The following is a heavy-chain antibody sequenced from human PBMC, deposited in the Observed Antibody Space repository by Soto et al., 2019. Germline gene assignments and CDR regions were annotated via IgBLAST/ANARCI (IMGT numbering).Heavy chain of an antibody. D-gene: IGHD6-25*01. CDR2: IYYSGST. V-gene: IGHV4-31*03. Sequence: KPXATLSLTCSVSGGSISSVGHYWTWIRQQPGKGLEWIGYIYYSGSTDYNPSLKSRVTISVDRSKNQFSLNLSSVTAADTAIYYCARESGGYDSSTRYGLDVWGQGTTVTVSS. CDR1: GGSISSVGHY. J-gene: IGHJ6*02. CDR3: ARESGGYDSSTRYGLDV.